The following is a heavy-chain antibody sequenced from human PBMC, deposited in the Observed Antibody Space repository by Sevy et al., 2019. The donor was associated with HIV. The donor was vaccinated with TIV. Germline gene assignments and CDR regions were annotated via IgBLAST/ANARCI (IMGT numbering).Heavy chain of an antibody. J-gene: IGHJ4*02. V-gene: IGHV3-64*01. CDR3: ARSSVSNRRGYYFDY. CDR1: GFTFSSYA. D-gene: IGHD6-13*01. CDR2: ISRNGGST. Sequence: GGSLRLSCAASGFTFSSYAMHWVRQAPGKGLEYVSVISRNGGSTYYANSVEGRFTISRDNSKNTLYLQMGSLRAEDMAVYYCARSSVSNRRGYYFDYWGQGTLVTVSS.